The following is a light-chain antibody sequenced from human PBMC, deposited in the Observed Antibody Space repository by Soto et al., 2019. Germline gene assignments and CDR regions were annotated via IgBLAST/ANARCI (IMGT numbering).Light chain of an antibody. CDR1: QSVSSSY. CDR2: GAS. Sequence: EMVLTQSPGTLCLSPGERATLSCRASQSVSSSYLAWYQQKHGQAPRLIIYGASSRETGIPDRFSGSGSGTEFTLTISSLQPEDFATYYCQQSYSTTRTFGQGTKVDIK. J-gene: IGKJ1*01. V-gene: IGKV3-20*01. CDR3: QQSYSTTRT.